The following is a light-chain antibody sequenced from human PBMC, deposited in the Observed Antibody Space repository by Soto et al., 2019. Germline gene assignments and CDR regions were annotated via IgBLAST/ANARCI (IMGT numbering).Light chain of an antibody. V-gene: IGKV3-20*01. CDR3: QQYDSSPLT. J-gene: IGKJ4*01. CDR1: QSVSSSY. CDR2: GAS. Sequence: EIVLTQSPGTLSLSPGERATLSCRASQSVSSSYLAWYQQKPGQAPRLLIYGASSRATGIPDRFSGSGSGTDFTRTISRLEPEDVAVYYCQQYDSSPLTFGGGTQVEI.